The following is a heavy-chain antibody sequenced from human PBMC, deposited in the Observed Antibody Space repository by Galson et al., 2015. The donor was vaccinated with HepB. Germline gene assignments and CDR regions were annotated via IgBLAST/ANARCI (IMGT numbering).Heavy chain of an antibody. D-gene: IGHD5-24*01. Sequence: SLRLSCAASGFTFSSYAMHWVRQAPGKGLEYVSAISSNGGSTYYANSVKGRFTISRDNSKNTLYLQMGSLRAEDMAVYYCARFVEMATIGRGYFDYWGQGTLVTVSS. J-gene: IGHJ4*02. V-gene: IGHV3-64*01. CDR1: GFTFSSYA. CDR3: ARFVEMATIGRGYFDY. CDR2: ISSNGGST.